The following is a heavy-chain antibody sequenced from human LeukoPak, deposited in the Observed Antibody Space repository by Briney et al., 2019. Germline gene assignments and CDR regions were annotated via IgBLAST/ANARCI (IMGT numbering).Heavy chain of an antibody. D-gene: IGHD1-7*01. CDR2: IIPIFGTA. J-gene: IGHJ6*03. CDR3: ASHYNWNYWDYYYYMDV. V-gene: IGHV1-69*05. Sequence: SVRVSCKASGGTFSSYAISWVRQAPGQGLEWMGGIIPIFGTANYAQKFQGRVTITTDESTSTAYMELSSLRSEDTAVYYCASHYNWNYWDYYYYMDVWGKGTTVTVSS. CDR1: GGTFSSYA.